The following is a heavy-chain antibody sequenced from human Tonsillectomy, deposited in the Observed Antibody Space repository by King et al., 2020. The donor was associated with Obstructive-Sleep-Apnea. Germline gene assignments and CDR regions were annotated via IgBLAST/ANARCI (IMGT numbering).Heavy chain of an antibody. CDR1: GFTFDDYA. CDR3: ARDNHGLDV. J-gene: IGHJ6*02. Sequence: VQLVESGGGLVQPGRSLRLSCAASGFTFDDYAMHWVRQAPGKGREWVSGISWNSYSIDYADSVKGRFTISRDNAKNSLYLQMNSLRAEDTASYYCARDNHGLDVWGQGTTVTVSS. CDR2: ISWNSYSI. V-gene: IGHV3-9*01.